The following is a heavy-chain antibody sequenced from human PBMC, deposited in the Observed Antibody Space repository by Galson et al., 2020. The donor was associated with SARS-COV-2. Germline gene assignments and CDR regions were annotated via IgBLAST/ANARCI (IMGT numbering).Heavy chain of an antibody. D-gene: IGHD3-3*01. CDR2: ISGSGGST. CDR3: ASSITIFGVAYYYGMDV. J-gene: IGHJ6*02. CDR1: GFTFSSYA. V-gene: IGHV3-23*01. Sequence: TGGFLRLSCAASGFTFSSYAMSWVRQAPGKGLEWVSAISGSGGSTYYADSVKGRFTISRDNSKNTLYLQMNSLRAEDTAVYYCASSITIFGVAYYYGMDVWGQGTTVTVSS.